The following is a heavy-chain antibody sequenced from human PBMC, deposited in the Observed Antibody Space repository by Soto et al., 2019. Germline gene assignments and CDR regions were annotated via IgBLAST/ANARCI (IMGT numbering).Heavy chain of an antibody. D-gene: IGHD6-13*01. CDR3: ARDRIAVAVIPTPPFDAFDI. J-gene: IGHJ3*02. Sequence: GASVKVSCKASGYTFTNYGVSWVRQAPGQGLEWMGWIGGYKGNTNYAQKLQGRVTMTTDTSTSTAYMELRSLRSDDTAVYYCARDRIAVAVIPTPPFDAFDIWGQGTMVTVSS. CDR2: IGGYKGNT. CDR1: GYTFTNYG. V-gene: IGHV1-18*01.